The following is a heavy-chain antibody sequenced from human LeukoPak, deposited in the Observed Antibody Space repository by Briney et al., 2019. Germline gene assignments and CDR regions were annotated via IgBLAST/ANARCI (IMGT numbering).Heavy chain of an antibody. J-gene: IGHJ4*02. V-gene: IGHV1-2*02. Sequence: GSVKVSCKASGYTFSGYYMHWVRQAPGQGLEWMGWINPNSGGTNYAQKFQGRVIMTTDTSISTAYMELSRLRSDDTAVYYCAREELRAFDYWGQGSLVTGAS. D-gene: IGHD1-7*01. CDR1: GYTFSGYY. CDR2: INPNSGGT. CDR3: AREELRAFDY.